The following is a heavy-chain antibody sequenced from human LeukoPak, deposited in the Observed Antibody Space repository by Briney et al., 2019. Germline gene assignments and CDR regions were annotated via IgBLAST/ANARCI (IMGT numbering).Heavy chain of an antibody. CDR3: ARGRGYYYYYMDV. CDR2: IYHSGST. J-gene: IGHJ6*03. V-gene: IGHV4-38-2*02. CDR1: GYSISSGCY. Sequence: SETLSLTCTVSGYSISSGCYWGWIRQPPGKGLEWIGSIYHSGSTYYNQSLKSRVTISVDTSKNQFSLKLSSVTAADTAVYYCARGRGYYYYYMDVWGKGTTVTVSS.